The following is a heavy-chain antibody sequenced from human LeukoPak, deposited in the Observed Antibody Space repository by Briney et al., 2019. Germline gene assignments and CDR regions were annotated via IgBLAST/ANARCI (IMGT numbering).Heavy chain of an antibody. Sequence: GASVKVSCKASGYTFTSYGISWVRQAPGQGLEWMGWISGYNGITNYAQKFRDRVTLTTDTSTSTAYMELRSLRSDDTAVYYCVRDSSPFAYWGQGTLVTVSS. V-gene: IGHV1-18*01. CDR2: ISGYNGIT. D-gene: IGHD6-19*01. CDR3: VRDSSPFAY. CDR1: GYTFTSYG. J-gene: IGHJ4*02.